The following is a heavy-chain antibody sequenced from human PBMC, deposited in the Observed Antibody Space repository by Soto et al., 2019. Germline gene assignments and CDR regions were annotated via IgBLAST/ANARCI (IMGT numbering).Heavy chain of an antibody. V-gene: IGHV4-31*03. CDR3: ARDRRVVAATSWFDP. D-gene: IGHD2-15*01. Sequence: QVQLQESGPGLVKPSQTLSLTCTVSGGSISSGGYYWSWIRQHPGKGLEWIGYIYYSGSTYYNPSLKSRVTIAVDTSKNQFSLKLSSVTAADTAVYYCARDRRVVAATSWFDPWGQGTLVTVSS. CDR2: IYYSGST. CDR1: GGSISSGGYY. J-gene: IGHJ5*02.